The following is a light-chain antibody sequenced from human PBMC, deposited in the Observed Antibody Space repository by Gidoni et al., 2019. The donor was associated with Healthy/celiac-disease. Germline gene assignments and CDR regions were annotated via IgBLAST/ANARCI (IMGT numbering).Light chain of an antibody. CDR1: QSISSY. CDR3: QQSYSTLWT. J-gene: IGKJ1*01. V-gene: IGKV1-39*01. CDR2: AAS. Sequence: DIQMTQSPSSLSASVGDRVTITCPASQSISSYLNWYQQKPGKAPKPLIYAASSLQGGVPARFSGSGSGTDFTLTISSLQPEDFATYYCQQSYSTLWTFGQGTKVEIK.